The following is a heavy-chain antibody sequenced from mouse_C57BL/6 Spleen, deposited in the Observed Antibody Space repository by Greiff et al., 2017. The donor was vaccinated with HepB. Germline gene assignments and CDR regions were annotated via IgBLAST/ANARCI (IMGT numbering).Heavy chain of an antibody. Sequence: EVMLVESGGGLVQPGGSLKLSCAASGFTFSDYYMYWVRQTPEKRLEWVAYISNGGGSTYYPDTVKGRFTISRDNAKNTLYLQMSRLKSEDTAMYYCASLYYGSSYGYFDVWGTGTTVTVSS. D-gene: IGHD1-1*01. J-gene: IGHJ1*03. V-gene: IGHV5-12*01. CDR3: ASLYYGSSYGYFDV. CDR1: GFTFSDYY. CDR2: ISNGGGST.